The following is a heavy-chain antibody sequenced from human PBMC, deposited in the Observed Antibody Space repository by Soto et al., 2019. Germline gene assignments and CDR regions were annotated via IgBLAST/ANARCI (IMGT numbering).Heavy chain of an antibody. CDR3: AGDNHAPTRYSGTYYVWFDP. D-gene: IGHD1-26*01. CDR1: GYTFTSYG. Sequence: QVQLVQSGAEVKKPGASVKVSCKASGYTFTSYGVSWVRQAPGQGLEWMGWISPYNGNTEYAQKLQGRVTMTTDTSTSTAYMELRSLRSDDTAVYYCAGDNHAPTRYSGTYYVWFDPWGQGTLVTVSS. V-gene: IGHV1-18*01. J-gene: IGHJ5*02. CDR2: ISPYNGNT.